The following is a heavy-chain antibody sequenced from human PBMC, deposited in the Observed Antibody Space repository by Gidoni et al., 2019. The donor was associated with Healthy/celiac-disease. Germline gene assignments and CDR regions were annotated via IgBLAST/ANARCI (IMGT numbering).Heavy chain of an antibody. V-gene: IGHV1-8*01. CDR3: ARRGIAAADGYYYYGMDV. CDR2: MNPNSGNT. D-gene: IGHD6-13*01. CDR1: GYTFPSSD. Sequence: QVQLVQSGAEVKKPGASVKVSCTASGYTFPSSDINWVGQATGQGLEWMGWMNPNSGNTGYAQKFQGRVTMTRNTSISTAYMELSSLRSEDTAVYYCARRGIAAADGYYYYGMDVWGQGTTVTVSS. J-gene: IGHJ6*02.